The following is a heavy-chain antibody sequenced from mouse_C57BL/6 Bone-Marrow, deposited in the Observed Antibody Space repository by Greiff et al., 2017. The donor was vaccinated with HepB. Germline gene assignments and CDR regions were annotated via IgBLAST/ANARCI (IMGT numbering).Heavy chain of an antibody. CDR2: INYDGSST. J-gene: IGHJ1*03. CDR3: ARETTVVASSPGYFDV. V-gene: IGHV5-16*01. Sequence: EVKLMESEGGLVQPGSSMKLSCTASGFTFSDYYMAWVRQVPEKGLEWVANINYDGSSTYYLDSLKSRFIISRDNAKNILYLQMSSLKSEDTATYYCARETTVVASSPGYFDVWGTGTTVTVSS. CDR1: GFTFSDYY. D-gene: IGHD1-1*01.